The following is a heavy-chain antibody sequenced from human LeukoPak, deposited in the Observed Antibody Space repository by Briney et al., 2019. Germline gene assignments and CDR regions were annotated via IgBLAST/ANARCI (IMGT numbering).Heavy chain of an antibody. J-gene: IGHJ3*02. CDR3: TRHGGRDYYDSSEDAFDI. CDR2: IRSKAHSYAT. CDR1: GFTFSGSA. Sequence: PGGSLRLSCAASGFTFSGSAMHWVRQASGKGLEWVSRIRSKAHSYATAYAASVKGRFTISRDDSKNTAYLQMNSLKTEDTAVYYCTRHGGRDYYDSSEDAFDIWGQGTMVIVSS. D-gene: IGHD3-22*01. V-gene: IGHV3-73*01.